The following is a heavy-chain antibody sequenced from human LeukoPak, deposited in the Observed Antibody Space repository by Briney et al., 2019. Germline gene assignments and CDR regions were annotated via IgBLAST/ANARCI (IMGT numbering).Heavy chain of an antibody. CDR2: IYYRGST. V-gene: IGHV4-61*01. D-gene: IGHD2-2*01. CDR3: ATTADQLTPLGY. Sequence: SETLSLTCTVSGGSVISDSCHWSWIRQSPGKGLEWIGYIYYRGSTNYNPSLNSRVTISVDASKNQVSLKLSSVTAEDMAVYYCATTADQLTPLGYWRQGTLVTVSS. CDR1: GGSVISDSCH. J-gene: IGHJ4*02.